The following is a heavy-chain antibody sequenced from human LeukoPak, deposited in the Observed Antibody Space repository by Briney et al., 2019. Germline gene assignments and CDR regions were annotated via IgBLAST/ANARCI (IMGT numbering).Heavy chain of an antibody. CDR1: GYTFTDYY. CDR2: VDPEDGEA. D-gene: IGHD3-10*01. CDR3: ATERMVRGVIIFDF. J-gene: IGHJ4*02. V-gene: IGHV1-69-2*01. Sequence: ASVKISCKVSGYTFTDYYMHWVQQAPGKGLEWMGLVDPEDGEAIYAEKFQGRVTITADTSTDTAYMELSSLRSEDTAVYYCATERMVRGVIIFDFWGQGTLVTVPS.